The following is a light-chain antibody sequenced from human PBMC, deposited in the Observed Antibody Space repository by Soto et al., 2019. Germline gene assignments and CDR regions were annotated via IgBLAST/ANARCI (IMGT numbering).Light chain of an antibody. Sequence: EIGLTLSPGTLSLSPGERATLYCRASQSVSSSYLAWYQQKPGQGPRLLIYGASSRATGIPDRFSGSGSGTDFTLTISILEAEDVVVYCCQQYGSPPWTFGQGTKVDI. V-gene: IGKV3-20*01. CDR1: QSVSSSY. CDR2: GAS. J-gene: IGKJ1*01. CDR3: QQYGSPPWT.